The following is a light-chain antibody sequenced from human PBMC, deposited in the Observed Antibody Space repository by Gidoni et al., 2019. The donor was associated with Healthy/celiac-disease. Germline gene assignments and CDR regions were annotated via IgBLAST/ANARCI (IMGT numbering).Light chain of an antibody. CDR2: WAS. V-gene: IGKV4-1*01. Sequence: DIVMTHSPDSLAVSLGERATINGKSSQSVLYSSNNKNYLAWYQQKPGQPPKLLIFWASTRETGVPDRFSVSVSGTDFSLTICSLQAEDVAVYYCQQYNSTPPYTFGQGTKLEIK. CDR3: QQYNSTPPYT. CDR1: QSVLYSSNNKNY. J-gene: IGKJ2*01.